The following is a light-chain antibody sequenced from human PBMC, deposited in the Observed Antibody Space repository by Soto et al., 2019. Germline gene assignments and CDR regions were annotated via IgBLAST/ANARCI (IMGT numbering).Light chain of an antibody. Sequence: AIQMTQSPTSLSASVGDRVIITCRASQDISKDLGWYQQKPGKAPKFLIYSATSTQSGVPSTFSVSGFGTDFTLTISSLQPEDFANYYCLQYHDYPRTFCHGTKVQF. CDR2: SAT. V-gene: IGKV1-6*01. CDR3: LQYHDYPRT. J-gene: IGKJ1*01. CDR1: QDISKD.